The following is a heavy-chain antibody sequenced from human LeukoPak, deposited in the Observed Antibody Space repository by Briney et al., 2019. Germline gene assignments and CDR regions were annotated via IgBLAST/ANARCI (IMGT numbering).Heavy chain of an antibody. CDR2: ISGSGGST. V-gene: IGHV3-23*01. J-gene: IGHJ4*02. Sequence: GGSLRLSCAASGFTFSSYAMSWVRQAPGKGLEWVSAISGSGGSTYYADSVKGRFTISRDNSKNTLCLQMNSLRAEDTAVYYCAKGPLRYFDWFLPPSPYYFDYWGQGTLVTVSS. CDR1: GFTFSSYA. CDR3: AKGPLRYFDWFLPPSPYYFDY. D-gene: IGHD3-9*01.